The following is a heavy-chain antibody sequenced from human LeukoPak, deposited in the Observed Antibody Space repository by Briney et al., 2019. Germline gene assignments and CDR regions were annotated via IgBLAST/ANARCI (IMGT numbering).Heavy chain of an antibody. Sequence: SVKVSCKASGGTFSSYAISWVRQAPGQGLDWMGGIIPIFGTANYAQKFKGRVTITTDESTSTAYIELSSLRSEDTAVYYCAREGPPDGDLSENWFDPWGQGTLVTVSS. D-gene: IGHD4-17*01. CDR2: IIPIFGTA. V-gene: IGHV1-69*05. J-gene: IGHJ5*02. CDR3: AREGPPDGDLSENWFDP. CDR1: GGTFSSYA.